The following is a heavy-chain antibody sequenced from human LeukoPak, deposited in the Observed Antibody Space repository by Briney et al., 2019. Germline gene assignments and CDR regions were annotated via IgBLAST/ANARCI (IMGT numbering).Heavy chain of an antibody. CDR1: GGSISSYY. D-gene: IGHD6-13*01. V-gene: IGHV4-59*08. CDR3: ARVRLPGETDSSSWGAFDY. Sequence: SETLSLTCTVSGGSISSYYWSWIRQPPGKGLEWIGYIYYSGSTNYNPSLKSRVTISVDTSKNQFSLKLSSVTAADTAVYYCARVRLPGETDSSSWGAFDYWGQGTLVTVSS. J-gene: IGHJ4*02. CDR2: IYYSGST.